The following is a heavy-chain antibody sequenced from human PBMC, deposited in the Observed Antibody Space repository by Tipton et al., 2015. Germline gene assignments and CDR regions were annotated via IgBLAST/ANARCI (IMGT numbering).Heavy chain of an antibody. Sequence: QLVQSGGGLIQPGGSLRLSCGASGFSFTNAWMNWVRQDPGKGLEWVSAISASGVSTYYADSVKGRFTISRDNSKNTLYLQMNSLRAEDTALYYCAKANAEVVLLNAYFDYWGQGTLVTVSS. CDR2: ISASGVST. J-gene: IGHJ4*02. CDR1: GFSFTNAW. V-gene: IGHV3-23*04. D-gene: IGHD3-22*01. CDR3: AKANAEVVLLNAYFDY.